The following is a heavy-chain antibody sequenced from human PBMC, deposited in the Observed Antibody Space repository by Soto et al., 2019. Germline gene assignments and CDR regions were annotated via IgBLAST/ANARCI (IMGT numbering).Heavy chain of an antibody. CDR3: ARGICSSTRCYYGMDV. J-gene: IGHJ6*02. Sequence: QLQLQESGPGLVKPSETLSLTCTVSGGSISSSSYYWGWIRQPPGKGLEWIGSIYYSGSTYYNPSVKRRVTIYVDTSKNLFSLKLRSVTAADTAVYYCARGICSSTRCYYGMDVWGQGTTVNVSS. CDR1: GGSISSSSYY. CDR2: IYYSGST. V-gene: IGHV4-39*01. D-gene: IGHD2-2*01.